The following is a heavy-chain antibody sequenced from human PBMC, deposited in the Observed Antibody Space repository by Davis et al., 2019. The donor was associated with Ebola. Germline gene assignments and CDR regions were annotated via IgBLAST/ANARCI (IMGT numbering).Heavy chain of an antibody. D-gene: IGHD3-16*01. CDR3: ARGMGELALN. Sequence: AASVKVSCKASGYPFTDFAINWLRQAPGQRFKWLGWITTNTASPTYARGFSERFVFSLDTSVDTAFLQIHNLRAEDTAIYYCARGMGELALNWGQGTLVTVSS. CDR2: ITTNTASP. V-gene: IGHV7-4-1*01. J-gene: IGHJ1*01. CDR1: GYPFTDFA.